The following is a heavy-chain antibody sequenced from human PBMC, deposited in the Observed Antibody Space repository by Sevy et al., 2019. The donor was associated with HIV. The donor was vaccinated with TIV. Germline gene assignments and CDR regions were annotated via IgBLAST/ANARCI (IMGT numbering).Heavy chain of an antibody. CDR3: ARESTLRYFDWLLKGDYYYYGMDV. D-gene: IGHD3-9*01. CDR1: GYTFTSYD. Sequence: ASMKVSCKASGYTFTSYDINWVRQATGQGLEWMGWMNPNSGNTGYAQKFQGRVTMTRNTSISTAYMELSSLRSGATAVYYCARESTLRYFDWLLKGDYYYYGMDVWGQGTTVTFSS. J-gene: IGHJ6*02. V-gene: IGHV1-8*01. CDR2: MNPNSGNT.